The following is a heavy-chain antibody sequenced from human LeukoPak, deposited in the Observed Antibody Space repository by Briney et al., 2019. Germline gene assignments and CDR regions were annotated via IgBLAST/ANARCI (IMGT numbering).Heavy chain of an antibody. CDR2: IDNNGIT. J-gene: IGHJ4*02. V-gene: IGHV4-34*01. CDR1: GESFSGNF. D-gene: IGHD1-26*01. CDR3: ARGGGGAKAFYFDY. Sequence: SETLSLTCAVSGESFSGNFWTWIRPSPGKGLEWIGEIDNNGITNYNPSLKSRVTMSVDTTRKRFSLRLTSESAADTGVYYCARGGGGAKAFYFDYWGQGSLVTVSS.